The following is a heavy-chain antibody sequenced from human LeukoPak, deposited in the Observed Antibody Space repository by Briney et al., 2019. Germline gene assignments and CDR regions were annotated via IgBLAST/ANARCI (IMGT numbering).Heavy chain of an antibody. Sequence: SGTLSLTCTVSGGSISSSSYYWGWIRQPPGKGLEWIGSIYYSGSTYYDPSLKSRVTISVDTSKNQFSLKLSSVTAADTAVYYCAGYMTLDIWGQGTMVTVSS. CDR1: GGSISSSSYY. J-gene: IGHJ3*02. CDR2: IYYSGST. D-gene: IGHD2-21*02. V-gene: IGHV4-39*01. CDR3: AGYMTLDI.